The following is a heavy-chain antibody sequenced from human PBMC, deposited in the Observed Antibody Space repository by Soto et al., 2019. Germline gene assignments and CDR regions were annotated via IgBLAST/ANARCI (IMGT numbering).Heavy chain of an antibody. D-gene: IGHD3-10*01. Sequence: QVQLQESGPGLVKPSQTLSLTCTVSGGSISSGGYYWSWIRQHPGKGLEWIGYIYYSGSTYYNPSLKSRVTISVDTSKNQFSLKLSSVTAADTAVYYCARAKYGSGSYYNVAHYGMDVWGQGTTVTVSS. CDR2: IYYSGST. CDR3: ARAKYGSGSYYNVAHYGMDV. J-gene: IGHJ6*02. V-gene: IGHV4-31*03. CDR1: GGSISSGGYY.